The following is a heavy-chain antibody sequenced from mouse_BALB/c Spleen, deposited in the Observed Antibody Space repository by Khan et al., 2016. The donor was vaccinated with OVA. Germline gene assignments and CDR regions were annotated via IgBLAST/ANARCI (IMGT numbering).Heavy chain of an antibody. CDR3: ARRGYGNYWFAY. J-gene: IGHJ3*01. CDR2: IDPENGNS. CDR1: GFNIKDYY. Sequence: VQLQQSGAELVRPGALVKLSCKASGFNIKDYYMHWVIQRPEQGLEWIGWIDPENGNSMYDPKFQGKASITADTSSNTVYLQLSSLTSDDTAVYYWARRGYGNYWFAYWGQGTLVTVSA. V-gene: IGHV14-1*02. D-gene: IGHD2-1*01.